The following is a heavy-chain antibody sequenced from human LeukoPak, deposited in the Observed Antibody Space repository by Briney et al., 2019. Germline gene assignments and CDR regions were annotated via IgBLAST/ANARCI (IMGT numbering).Heavy chain of an antibody. CDR2: IYSSGST. Sequence: PSETLSLTCTVSGGSISSYYWSWIRQPAGKGLQWIGRIYSSGSTNYSPSLKSRVTMSVDTSKNQFSLRLTSVTAADTAVYYYARDLGFWSGPDYWGQGTLVTVSS. J-gene: IGHJ4*02. D-gene: IGHD3-3*01. CDR1: GGSISSYY. V-gene: IGHV4-4*07. CDR3: ARDLGFWSGPDY.